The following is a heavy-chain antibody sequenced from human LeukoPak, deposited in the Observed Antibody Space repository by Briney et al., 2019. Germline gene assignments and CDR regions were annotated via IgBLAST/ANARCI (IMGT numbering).Heavy chain of an antibody. J-gene: IGHJ5*02. CDR3: ARVRWGGGNWFDP. CDR2: ISSSGSTI. V-gene: IGHV3-48*03. Sequence: GGSLRLSCAASGFTFSSYEMNWVRQAPGKGLEWVSYISSSGSTIYYADSVKGRFTISRDNAKNSLYLQMNSLRAEDTAVYYCARVRWGGGNWFDPWGQGTLVTVSS. CDR1: GFTFSSYE. D-gene: IGHD2-15*01.